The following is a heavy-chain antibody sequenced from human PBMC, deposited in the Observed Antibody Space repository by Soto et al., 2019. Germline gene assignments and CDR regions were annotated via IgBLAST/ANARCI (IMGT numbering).Heavy chain of an antibody. CDR2: LNTYGNT. V-gene: IGHV4-4*07. CDR1: GGSISSYR. D-gene: IGHD1-7*01. J-gene: IGHJ5*02. Sequence: SETLSLTCTVSGGSISSYRWSWIRQPAGKGLEWIGRLNTYGNTHYNPSLKSRVTVSVDTSRNQFFLTLRSVTAADSAVYHCGRESGETWDYEASWGQGTLVTVPQ. CDR3: GRESGETWDYEAS.